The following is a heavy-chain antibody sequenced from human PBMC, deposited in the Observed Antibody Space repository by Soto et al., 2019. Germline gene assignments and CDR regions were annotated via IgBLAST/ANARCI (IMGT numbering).Heavy chain of an antibody. J-gene: IGHJ5*02. CDR3: AKHAEYQLVSWFDP. CDR1: GFSFSTYA. CDR2: ISAGGGNT. D-gene: IGHD2-2*01. V-gene: IGHV3-23*01. Sequence: EVQLLESGGGLVQPGGSLRLSCAVSGFSFSTYAMSWVRQAPGKGLEWVSGISAGGGNTYYADSVRGRFTISRDNSKDTLYLQTTSLRAEDTAFYYCAKHAEYQLVSWFDPWGQGTLVTVSS.